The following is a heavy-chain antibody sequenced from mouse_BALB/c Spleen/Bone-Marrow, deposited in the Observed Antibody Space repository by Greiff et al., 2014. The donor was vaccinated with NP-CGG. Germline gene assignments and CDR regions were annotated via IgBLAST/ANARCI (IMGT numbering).Heavy chain of an antibody. CDR1: GFTSSSFG. CDR2: ISSGSSTI. Sequence: EVQGVESGGGLVQPGGSRKLSCAASGFTSSSFGMHWVRQAPEKGLEWVAYISSGSSTIYYADTVKGRFTISRDNPKNTLFLQMTSLRSEDTAMYYCSRGGNFAWFAYWGQGTLVTVSA. D-gene: IGHD2-1*01. V-gene: IGHV5-17*02. J-gene: IGHJ3*01. CDR3: SRGGNFAWFAY.